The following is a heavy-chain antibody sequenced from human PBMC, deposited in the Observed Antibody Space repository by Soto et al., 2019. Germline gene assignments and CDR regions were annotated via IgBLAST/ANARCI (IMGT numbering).Heavy chain of an antibody. CDR1: GGTFSSYA. Sequence: QVQLVQSGAEVKKPGSSVKVSCKAPGGTFSSYAISWVRQAPGQGLEWMGGIIPIFGTANYAQKFQGRVTIPADESTSTGYMELSSLRSEDTAVYYCARSQCGSTSLDIYYYYYYGMDVWGQGTTVTVSS. J-gene: IGHJ6*02. V-gene: IGHV1-69*01. D-gene: IGHD2-2*01. CDR3: ARSQCGSTSLDIYYYYYYGMDV. CDR2: IIPIFGTA.